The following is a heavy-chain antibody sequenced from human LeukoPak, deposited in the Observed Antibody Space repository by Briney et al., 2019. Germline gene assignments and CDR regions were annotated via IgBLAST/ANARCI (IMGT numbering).Heavy chain of an antibody. J-gene: IGHJ4*02. CDR2: IYSGGST. CDR3: ARSSSGYGSGAGLSFDY. V-gene: IGHV3-53*01. D-gene: IGHD5-12*01. Sequence: GGSLRLSCAASGFTVSSNYMSWVRQAPGKGLKWVSVIYSGGSTYYADSVKGRFTISRDNSKNTLYLQMNSLRAEDTAVYYCARSSSGYGSGAGLSFDYWGQGTLVTVSS. CDR1: GFTVSSNY.